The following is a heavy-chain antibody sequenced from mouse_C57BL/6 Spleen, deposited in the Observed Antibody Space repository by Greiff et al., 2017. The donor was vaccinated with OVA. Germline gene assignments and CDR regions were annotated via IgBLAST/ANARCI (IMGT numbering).Heavy chain of an antibody. V-gene: IGHV5-9*01. J-gene: IGHJ1*03. CDR2: ISGGGGNT. CDR1: GFTFSSYT. CDR3: ARHSNFDV. Sequence: EVQVVESGGGLVKPGGSLKLSCAASGFTFSSYTMSWVRQTPEKRLEWVATISGGGGNTYYPDSVKGRFTISRDNAKNTLYLQMSSLRSEDTALYYCARHSNFDVWGTGTTVTVSS.